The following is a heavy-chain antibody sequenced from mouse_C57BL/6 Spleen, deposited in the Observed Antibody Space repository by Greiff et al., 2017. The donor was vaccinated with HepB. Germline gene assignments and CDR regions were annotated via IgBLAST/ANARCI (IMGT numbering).Heavy chain of an antibody. CDR2: IDPENGDT. J-gene: IGHJ1*03. V-gene: IGHV14-4*01. D-gene: IGHD1-1*01. Sequence: EVKLVESGAELVRPGASVKLSCTASGFNIKDDYMHWVKQRPEQGLEWIGWIDPENGDTEYASKFQGKATITADTSSNTAYLQLSSLTSEDTAVYYSTTSNYGSSYWYFDVWGTGTTVTVSS. CDR1: GFNIKDDY. CDR3: TTSNYGSSYWYFDV.